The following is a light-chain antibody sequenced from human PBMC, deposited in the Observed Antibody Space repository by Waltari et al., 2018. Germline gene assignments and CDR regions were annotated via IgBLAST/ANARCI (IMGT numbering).Light chain of an antibody. CDR3: QHHFRLPAT. Sequence: IMLTQSPGTLSLSPGERATLSCRASQSISRYLAWYQQKPVQAPRLLIYGASTRATGIPDRFSGSGSGTDFSLTISGLVPEDSAVYYCQHHFRLPATFGQGTKVEIK. J-gene: IGKJ1*01. V-gene: IGKV3-20*01. CDR1: QSISRY. CDR2: GAS.